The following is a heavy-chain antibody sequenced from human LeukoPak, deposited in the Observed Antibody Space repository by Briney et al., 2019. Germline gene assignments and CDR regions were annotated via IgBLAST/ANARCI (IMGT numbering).Heavy chain of an antibody. CDR2: INWNGGST. CDR3: AREGLVYDSSGFGY. D-gene: IGHD3-22*01. J-gene: IGHJ4*02. Sequence: PGGSLRLSCAASGFTFDDYGMSWVRHAPGKGLEWVSGINWNGGSTGYADSVKGRFTISRDNAKNSLYLQMNSLRAEDTALYYCAREGLVYDSSGFGYWGQGTLVTVSS. CDR1: GFTFDDYG. V-gene: IGHV3-20*04.